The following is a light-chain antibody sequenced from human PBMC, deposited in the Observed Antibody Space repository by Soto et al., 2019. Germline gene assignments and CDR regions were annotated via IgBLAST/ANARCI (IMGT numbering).Light chain of an antibody. CDR1: SSDVGGYNY. CDR2: EVS. Sequence: QSALTQPASVSGSPGQSITISCTGTSSDVGGYNYVSWYQQHPGKAPKLMIYEVSNRPSGVSNRFSGSKSGNTASLTISGRQAEDEDDDYCSSYTRSSTLVFGGGTKLTVL. J-gene: IGLJ2*01. V-gene: IGLV2-14*01. CDR3: SSYTRSSTLV.